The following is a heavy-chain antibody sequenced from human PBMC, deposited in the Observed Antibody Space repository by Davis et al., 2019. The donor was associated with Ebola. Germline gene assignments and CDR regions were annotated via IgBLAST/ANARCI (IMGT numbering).Heavy chain of an antibody. CDR3: ARGPYRGFDP. CDR2: VFHGGTT. Sequence: MPSETLSLTCNVSGYSISSFYYWAWIQQPPEKGLEWIASVFHGGTTYFNPSLESRVTISTDTSTNQFSLKLSSVTAADTAMYYCARGPYRGFDPWGQGILVTVSS. CDR1: GYSISSFYY. V-gene: IGHV4-38-2*02. D-gene: IGHD5-18*01. J-gene: IGHJ5*02.